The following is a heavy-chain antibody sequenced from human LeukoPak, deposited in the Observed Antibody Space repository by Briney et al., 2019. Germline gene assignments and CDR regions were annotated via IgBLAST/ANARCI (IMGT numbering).Heavy chain of an antibody. CDR1: GDSISSGGYS. CDR2: IYHSGST. V-gene: IGHV4-30-2*01. D-gene: IGHD1-26*01. Sequence: SETLSLTCAVSGDSISSGGYSWSWIRQPPGKGLEWIGYIYHSGSTYYNPSLKSRVTISVDRSKNQFSLKLSSVTAADTAVYYCARMTVGATYFDYWGQGTLLTVSS. J-gene: IGHJ4*02. CDR3: ARMTVGATYFDY.